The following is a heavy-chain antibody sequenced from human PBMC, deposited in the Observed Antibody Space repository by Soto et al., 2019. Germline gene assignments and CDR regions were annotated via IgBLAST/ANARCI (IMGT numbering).Heavy chain of an antibody. V-gene: IGHV4-34*01. CDR1: GGAFSGYW. CDR2: GIHSGST. J-gene: IGHJ4*02. D-gene: IGHD6-13*01. CDR3: ARGRILTFGSTWRPFDY. Sequence: SSETLSLTCAVYGGAFSGYWWSWIRQSPGKGLEWIGEGIHSGSTNYNPSLKSRVTISVDTSKNQFSLKLSSVTAADAAVYYCARGRILTFGSTWRPFDYWGQGTLVTVSS.